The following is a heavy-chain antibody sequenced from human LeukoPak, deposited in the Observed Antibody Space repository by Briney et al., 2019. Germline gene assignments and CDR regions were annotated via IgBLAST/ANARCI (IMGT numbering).Heavy chain of an antibody. V-gene: IGHV4-4*02. CDR1: GGSISSTNW. CDR2: VHLNGRT. D-gene: IGHD3-10*01. CDR3: ARDMGIEHYGSGGLAFDI. J-gene: IGHJ3*02. Sequence: PSETLSLICGVSGGSISSTNWWTWVRQPPGKGLEWIGEVHLNGRTNDNPSLRSRLTMSVDLSENHISLKLASVTAADTAVYYCARDMGIEHYGSGGLAFDIWGQGTVVTVSS.